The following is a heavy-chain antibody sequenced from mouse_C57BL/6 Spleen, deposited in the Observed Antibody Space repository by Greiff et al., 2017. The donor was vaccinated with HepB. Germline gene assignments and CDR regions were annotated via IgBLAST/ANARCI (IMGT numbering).Heavy chain of an antibody. CDR2: IDPSDSET. CDR3: ARARNWDGYFDV. Sequence: VQLQQPGAELVRPGSSVKLSCKASGYTFTSYWMHWVKQRPIQGLEWIGNIDPSDSETHYNQKFKDKATLTVDKSSSTAYMQLSSLTSEDSAVYYCARARNWDGYFDVWGTGTTFTVSS. CDR1: GYTFTSYW. J-gene: IGHJ1*03. D-gene: IGHD4-1*01. V-gene: IGHV1-52*01.